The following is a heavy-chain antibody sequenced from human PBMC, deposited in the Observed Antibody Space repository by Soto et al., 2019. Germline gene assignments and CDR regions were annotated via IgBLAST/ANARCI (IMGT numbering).Heavy chain of an antibody. CDR1: GFSLSTSGMC. D-gene: IGHD5-12*01. J-gene: IGHJ4*02. Sequence: SGPTLVNPTQTLTLTCTFSGFSLSTSGMCVSWIRQPPGKALEWLARIDWDDDKYYSTSLKTRLTISKDTSKNQVVLTMTNMDPVDTATYYCAWIPPNNSGYAPFDYWGQGTLVTVSS. CDR3: AWIPPNNSGYAPFDY. CDR2: IDWDDDK. V-gene: IGHV2-70*11.